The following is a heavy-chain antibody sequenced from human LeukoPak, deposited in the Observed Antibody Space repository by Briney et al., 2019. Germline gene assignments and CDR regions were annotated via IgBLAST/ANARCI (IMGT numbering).Heavy chain of an antibody. J-gene: IGHJ4*02. CDR2: ISSSGSTI. CDR1: GFTFSSYE. V-gene: IGHV3-48*03. Sequence: GGSLRLSCAASGFTFSSYEMNWVRQAPGKGLEWVSYISSSGSTIYYADSVKGRFTISRDNAKNSLYLQMNSLRAEDTAVYYCARDGYNYAPFDYWGQGTLVTVSS. D-gene: IGHD5-24*01. CDR3: ARDGYNYAPFDY.